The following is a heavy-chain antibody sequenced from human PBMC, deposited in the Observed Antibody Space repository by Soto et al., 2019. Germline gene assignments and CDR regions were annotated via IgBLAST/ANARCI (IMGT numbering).Heavy chain of an antibody. CDR1: GYTFTSYD. V-gene: IGHV1-8*01. CDR2: MNTNSGNT. J-gene: IGHJ6*02. CDR3: ARSPDGYYYYGMDV. Sequence: QVQLVQSGAEVKKPGASVKVSCKASGYTFTSYDINWVRQATGQGLEWMGWMNTNSGNTAYAQKFQGRVTMTRNTSISTAYMELTSLRSEDTAVYYCARSPDGYYYYGMDVWGQGTTVTVSS.